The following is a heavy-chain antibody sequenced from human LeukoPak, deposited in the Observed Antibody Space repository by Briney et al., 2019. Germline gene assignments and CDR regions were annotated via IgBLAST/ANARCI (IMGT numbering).Heavy chain of an antibody. CDR2: IKPDGSDK. Sequence: GGSLRLSCAASGFTFSSYWMSWVRQAPGKGLEWVANIKPDGSDKYYVDSVKGRFTISRDNAENSLYVQLNSLRAEDTAVYYCARGAIVGANFDYWGQGTLVTVSS. J-gene: IGHJ4*02. D-gene: IGHD1-26*01. V-gene: IGHV3-7*01. CDR1: GFTFSSYW. CDR3: ARGAIVGANFDY.